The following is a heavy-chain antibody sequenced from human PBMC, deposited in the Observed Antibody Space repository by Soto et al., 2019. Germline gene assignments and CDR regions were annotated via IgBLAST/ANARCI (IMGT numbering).Heavy chain of an antibody. CDR2: ISYDGSNK. CDR3: AGGQYYFDY. CDR1: EFPFSNYG. D-gene: IGHD2-15*01. J-gene: IGHJ4*02. V-gene: IGHV3-30*03. Sequence: QVQLVESGGGVVQPGRSLRLSCAASEFPFSNYGMHWVRQAPGKGLEWVAHISYDGSNKHYADSVKGRFTISRDNSKNMLFLQMSSLRTEDTGVYYCAGGQYYFDYCGQGTRVSVSS.